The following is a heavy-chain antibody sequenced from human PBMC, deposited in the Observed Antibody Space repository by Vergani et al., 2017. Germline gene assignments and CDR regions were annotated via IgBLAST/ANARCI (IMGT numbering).Heavy chain of an antibody. CDR3: AKDLGHSARGGDCPDY. V-gene: IGHV3-30*18. D-gene: IGHD2-21*02. CDR1: GFIFSSYG. CDR2: TSYDGTNK. Sequence: QVQLVESGGGVVQPGRSLRLSCAASGFIFSSYGLHWVRQAPGKGLEWVAVTSYDGTNKYYADSVKCRFTISRDNSKNTLYLQMNSLRAEDTAVYSCAKDLGHSARGGDCPDYWGQGSLVTVSS. J-gene: IGHJ4*02.